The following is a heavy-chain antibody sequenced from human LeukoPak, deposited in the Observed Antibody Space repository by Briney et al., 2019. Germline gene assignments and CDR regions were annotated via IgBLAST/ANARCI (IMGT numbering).Heavy chain of an antibody. V-gene: IGHV4-59*08. Sequence: PSETLSLTCTVSGGSISSYYWSWIRQPPGKGLEWIGYIYYSGSTNYNPSLKSRVTISVDTSKNQFSLKLSSVTAADTAAYYCARHSCSSTSCYNYFDYWGQGTLVTVSS. CDR1: GGSISSYY. D-gene: IGHD2-2*02. J-gene: IGHJ4*02. CDR3: ARHSCSSTSCYNYFDY. CDR2: IYYSGST.